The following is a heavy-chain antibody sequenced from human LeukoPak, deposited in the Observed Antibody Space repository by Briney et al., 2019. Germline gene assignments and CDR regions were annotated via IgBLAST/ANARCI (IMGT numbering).Heavy chain of an antibody. CDR3: ARGAAGTTPDYYYFGLDV. CDR1: GHRFTDYW. J-gene: IGHJ6*02. Sequence: GESLKISCKGSGHRFTDYWIGWVRQMPGKGLEWMGIIYPGDSATRYSPSFQGQVTISADKSINTAHLQWSSLKASDTAMYYCARGAAGTTPDYYYFGLDVWGQGTTVRVSS. V-gene: IGHV5-51*01. D-gene: IGHD1-7*01. CDR2: IYPGDSAT.